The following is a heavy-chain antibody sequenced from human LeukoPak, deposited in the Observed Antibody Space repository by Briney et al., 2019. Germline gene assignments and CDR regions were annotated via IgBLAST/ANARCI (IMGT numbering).Heavy chain of an antibody. V-gene: IGHV5-51*01. CDR2: IYPGDSDT. Sequence: GESLKISCKGSGYSFTNYWIGWVRQMPGKGLEWMGIIYPGDSDTRYSPSFQGQVTTSVDKSISTAHLQWSSLKASDTATYYCARNGIAAAGDYYGMDVWGQGTTVTVSS. CDR3: ARNGIAAAGDYYGMDV. D-gene: IGHD6-13*01. J-gene: IGHJ6*02. CDR1: GYSFTNYW.